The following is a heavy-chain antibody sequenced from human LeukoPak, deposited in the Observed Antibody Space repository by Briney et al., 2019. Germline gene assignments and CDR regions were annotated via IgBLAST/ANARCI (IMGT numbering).Heavy chain of an antibody. D-gene: IGHD1-26*01. CDR1: GYTFTSYG. J-gene: IGHJ4*02. CDR3: AAELVGATSC. CDR2: IIAYNGNT. V-gene: IGHV1-18*01. Sequence: ASVKVSCKASGYTFTSYGISWVRQAPGQGLEWMGWIIAYNGNTNYAQKLQGRVTMTRDMSTSTVYMELSSLRSEDTAVYYCAAELVGATSCWGQGTLVTVSS.